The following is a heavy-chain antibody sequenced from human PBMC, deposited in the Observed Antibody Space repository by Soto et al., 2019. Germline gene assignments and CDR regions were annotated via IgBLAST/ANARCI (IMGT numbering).Heavy chain of an antibody. CDR1: GYTFTSYG. Sequence: ASVKVSCKASGYTFTSYGISWVRQAPGQGLEWMGWISAYNGNTNYAQKLQGRVTMTTDTSTSTAYMELRSLRSDDTAVYFCARGQIPITISTNYYFGMDVWGQGTTVTVSS. D-gene: IGHD3-9*01. V-gene: IGHV1-18*01. CDR2: ISAYNGNT. CDR3: ARGQIPITISTNYYFGMDV. J-gene: IGHJ6*02.